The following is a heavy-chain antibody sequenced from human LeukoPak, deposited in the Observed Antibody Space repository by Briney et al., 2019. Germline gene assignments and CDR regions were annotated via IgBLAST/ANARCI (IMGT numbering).Heavy chain of an antibody. J-gene: IGHJ4*02. CDR2: ISGSGGAT. CDR3: AKDGDWLLDY. D-gene: IGHD3/OR15-3a*01. CDR1: GITLSNYG. Sequence: GGSLRLSCAVSGITLSNYGMSWVRQAPGKGLEWVAGISGSGGATNYADSVKGRFTISRDNSKNTLYLQMSSLRAEDTAVYYCAKDGDWLLDYWGQGTLVTVSS. V-gene: IGHV3-23*01.